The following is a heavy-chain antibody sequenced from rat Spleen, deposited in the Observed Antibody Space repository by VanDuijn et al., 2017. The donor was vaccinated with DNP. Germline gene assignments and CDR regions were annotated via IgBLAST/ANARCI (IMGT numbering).Heavy chain of an antibody. CDR2: MSPTTRSS. Sequence: EVRLVESGGGLVQPGGSLKLSCAASGFTFSDYYMAWVRQAPTKGLEWVACMSPTTRSSYYRDSVRGRFTVSRDDSTSTLYLQMDSLRSEDSATYYCVTRGVGARYYWYFDFWGPGTMVTVSS. CDR3: VTRGVGARYYWYFDF. D-gene: IGHD5-1*01. CDR1: GFTFSDYY. J-gene: IGHJ1*01. V-gene: IGHV5-27*01.